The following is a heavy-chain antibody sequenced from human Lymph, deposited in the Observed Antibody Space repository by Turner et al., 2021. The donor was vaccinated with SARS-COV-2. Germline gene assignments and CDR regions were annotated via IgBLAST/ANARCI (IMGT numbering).Heavy chain of an antibody. J-gene: IGHJ5*02. CDR2: IYYRGST. CDR1: GGSMSSNY. D-gene: IGHD2-21*02. V-gene: IGHV4-59*01. Sequence: QVQLQESGPRLVKPLETLSLTCTVSGGSMSSNYWSWIRQPPGQRQEWIGYIYYRGSTNYNPSLESRVTISVYTSRNQFSLNLTSVTAADTAIYYCARGTVNNWFDPWGQGTLVTVSS. CDR3: ARGTVNNWFDP.